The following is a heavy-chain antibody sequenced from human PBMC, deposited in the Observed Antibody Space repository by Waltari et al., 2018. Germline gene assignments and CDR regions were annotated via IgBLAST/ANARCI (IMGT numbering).Heavy chain of an antibody. CDR1: GITFSRYW. CDR3: ATCYYYDSSGNYYVSDY. D-gene: IGHD3-22*01. Sequence: EVQLVESGGGLVQPGGSLRLSCAASGITFSRYWMHWVRQAPGQGLVCVSRINSDGSSTSYADSVKGRFTISRDNAKNTLYLQMNSLRAEDTAVYYCATCYYYDSSGNYYVSDYWGQGTLVTVSS. V-gene: IGHV3-74*01. CDR2: INSDGSST. J-gene: IGHJ4*02.